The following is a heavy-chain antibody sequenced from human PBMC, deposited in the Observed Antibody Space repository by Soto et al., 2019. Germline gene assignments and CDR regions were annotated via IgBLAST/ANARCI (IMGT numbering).Heavy chain of an antibody. CDR2: ISYDGSNK. V-gene: IGHV3-30*18. CDR1: GCTFSSYG. J-gene: IGHJ4*02. Sequence: PGGSLRLSCAASGCTFSSYGMSWVRQXXEKGLEWVSVISYDGSNKYYADSVKGRFTISRDNSKNTLYLQMNSLRAEDTAVYYCAKDLSTVTTSYYFDYWGQGTLVTVSS. CDR3: AKDLSTVTTSYYFDY. D-gene: IGHD4-17*01.